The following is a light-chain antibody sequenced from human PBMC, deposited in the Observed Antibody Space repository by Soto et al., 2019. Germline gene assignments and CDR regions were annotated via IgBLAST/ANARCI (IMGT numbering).Light chain of an antibody. J-gene: IGLJ1*01. CDR2: DNN. CDR1: SSNIGAGYH. V-gene: IGLV1-40*01. Sequence: QSVLTQPPSVSGAPGQRVTISCTGGSSNIGAGYHVHWYQQLPRTAPKLLIFDNNNRPSGVPDRFSGSKSGTSASVAITGLQAEDEADYYCLSYDSSLSAYVFXTGTKVTVL. CDR3: LSYDSSLSAYV.